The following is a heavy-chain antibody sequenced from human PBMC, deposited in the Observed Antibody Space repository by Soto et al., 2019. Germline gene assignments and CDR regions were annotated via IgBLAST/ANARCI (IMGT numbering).Heavy chain of an antibody. D-gene: IGHD1-26*01. CDR1: GFSVSDNY. CDR2: IYSSGDT. J-gene: IGHJ5*02. CDR3: ARDPGYGRGVSFDP. Sequence: EVQLVESGGGLVQPGGSLRLSCAASGFSVSDNYMSWVRQAPGKGLEWISVIYSSGDTYYADSVKGRLTISRDNSRNTLYLQINAQRVEDKAISYCARDPGYGRGVSFDPWGQGIPVTVSS. V-gene: IGHV3-66*01.